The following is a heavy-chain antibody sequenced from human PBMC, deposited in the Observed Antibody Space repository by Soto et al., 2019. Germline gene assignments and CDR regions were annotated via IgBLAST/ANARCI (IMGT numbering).Heavy chain of an antibody. J-gene: IGHJ4*02. D-gene: IGHD3-10*01. Sequence: GGSLRLACAASGFTFSTYAMSWVRQAPGKGLEWVSAISTSVGSTYYTDSVKGRFTISRDNSKNTLYLQMNSLRAEDTAVYYCAKGGQSYDYWGQGTLVTVSS. CDR1: GFTFSTYA. V-gene: IGHV3-23*01. CDR3: AKGGQSYDY. CDR2: ISTSVGST.